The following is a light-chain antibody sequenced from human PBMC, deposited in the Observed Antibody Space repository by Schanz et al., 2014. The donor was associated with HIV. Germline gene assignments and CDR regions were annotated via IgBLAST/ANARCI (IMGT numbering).Light chain of an antibody. CDR1: SSDIGGSDY. CDR3: SSYAGSNNLI. Sequence: QSALTQPASVSGSPGQSITISCSGTSSDIGGSDYVSWYQQHPGKVPKLIIYEGTKRPSGVPDRFSGSKSGNTASLTISGLQAEDEGDYYCSSYAGSNNLIFGGGTKLTVL. CDR2: EGT. V-gene: IGLV2-8*01. J-gene: IGLJ2*01.